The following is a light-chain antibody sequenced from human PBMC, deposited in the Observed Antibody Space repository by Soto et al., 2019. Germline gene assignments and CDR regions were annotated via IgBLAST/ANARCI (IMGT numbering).Light chain of an antibody. CDR1: SSDVGGYNY. J-gene: IGLJ1*01. V-gene: IGLV2-14*01. Sequence: QAVVTQPASVSGSPGQSITISCTGTSSDVGGYNYVSWYQQHPGKAPKLMIFDVNNRPSGVSNRFSGSKSGNTASLTISGLQAEDEAHYYCCSYTSSSTYVFGTGTKVTVL. CDR3: CSYTSSSTYV. CDR2: DVN.